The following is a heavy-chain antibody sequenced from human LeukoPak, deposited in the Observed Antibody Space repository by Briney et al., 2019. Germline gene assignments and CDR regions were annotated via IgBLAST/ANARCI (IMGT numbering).Heavy chain of an antibody. CDR1: GYTFTSYY. D-gene: IGHD3-3*01. Sequence: ASVKVSCKASGYTFTSYYMHWVRQAPGQGLEWMGIINPSSGSTTYAQKFQGRVTVTRDTSTSTVYMELSSLRSEDTAVYYCARDEYDGDYWGQGTLVTVSS. V-gene: IGHV1-46*01. CDR3: ARDEYDGDY. CDR2: INPSSGST. J-gene: IGHJ4*02.